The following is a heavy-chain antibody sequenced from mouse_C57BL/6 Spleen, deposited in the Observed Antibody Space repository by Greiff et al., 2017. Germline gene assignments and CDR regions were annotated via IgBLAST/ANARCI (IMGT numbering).Heavy chain of an antibody. D-gene: IGHD1-1*01. V-gene: IGHV1-81*01. CDR3: ARGDYYDSSYGYFDV. CDR1: GYTFTSYG. CDR2: IYPRSGNT. Sequence: QVQLQQSGAELARPGASVKLSCKASGYTFTSYGISWVKQRTGQGLEWIGEIYPRSGNTYYNEKFKGKATLTADKSSSTAYMELRSLTSEDSAVYFCARGDYYDSSYGYFDVWGTGTTVTVSS. J-gene: IGHJ1*03.